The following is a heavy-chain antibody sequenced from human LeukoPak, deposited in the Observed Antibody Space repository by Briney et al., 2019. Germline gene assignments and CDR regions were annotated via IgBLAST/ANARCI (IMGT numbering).Heavy chain of an antibody. V-gene: IGHV1-2*02. Sequence: ASVKVSCKASGYSFIDYYIHWVRQAPGQGLEWMGWVNPTSGGTNYAQKFQGRVTMTRDTSISTAYMELSRLRSDDTAVYYCARVYYYYDSSGILTLYFDYWGQGTLVTVSS. D-gene: IGHD3-22*01. CDR2: VNPTSGGT. CDR3: ARVYYYYDSSGILTLYFDY. CDR1: GYSFIDYY. J-gene: IGHJ4*02.